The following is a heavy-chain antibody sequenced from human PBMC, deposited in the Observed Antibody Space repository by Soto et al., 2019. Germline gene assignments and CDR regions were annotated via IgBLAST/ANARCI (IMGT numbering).Heavy chain of an antibody. J-gene: IGHJ5*02. Sequence: EVQLVESGGDLVQPGGSLRLSCAVSGFTFSDHYMDWVRPAPAKRLEWVGRIRNIANSYTTDYAASVKGRFTISRDDSKNSLYPQLNSLTPEDPAMYYCARRITRTPPADGGSWGQGTLVTVSS. V-gene: IGHV3-72*01. CDR1: GFTFSDHY. D-gene: IGHD1-20*01. CDR2: IRNIANSYTT. CDR3: ARRITRTPPADGGS.